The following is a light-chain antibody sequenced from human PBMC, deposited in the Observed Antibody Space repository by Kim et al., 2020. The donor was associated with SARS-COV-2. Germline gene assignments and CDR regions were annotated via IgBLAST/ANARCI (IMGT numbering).Light chain of an antibody. CDR2: EVT. J-gene: IGLJ1*01. V-gene: IGLV2-8*01. CDR3: SSYAGSNNYV. Sequence: GQSVPISCPGTRSDVGNYNSVSWYQQHPGTAPKLMIYEVTKRPSGVPDRFPGSKSGNTASLPVSGLQAEDEAEYYCSSYAGSNNYVSGTGTKVTVL. CDR1: RSDVGNYNS.